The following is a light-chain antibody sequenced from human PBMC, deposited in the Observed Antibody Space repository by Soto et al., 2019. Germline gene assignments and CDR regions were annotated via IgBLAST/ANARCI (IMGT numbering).Light chain of an antibody. J-gene: IGKJ4*01. CDR2: GAS. CDR1: QSVTTN. V-gene: IGKV3-20*01. Sequence: EIVMTQSPATLSVSPGERATLSGMASQSVTTNFAWYQQKPGQAPRLLIYGASSRATGIPDRFSGSGSGTDFTLTISRLEPEDFAVYYCQQYGSSPFTFGGGTKVDIK. CDR3: QQYGSSPFT.